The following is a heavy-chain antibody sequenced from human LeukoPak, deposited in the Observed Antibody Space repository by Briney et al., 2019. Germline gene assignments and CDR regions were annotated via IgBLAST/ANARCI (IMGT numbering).Heavy chain of an antibody. CDR1: GYTLTELS. CDR2: FDPEDGET. Sequence: GASVKVSCKVSGYTLTELSMHWVRQAPGKGLEWMGGFDPEDGETIYAQKFQGRVTMTEDTSTDTAYMELSSLRSEDTAVYYCARGSYCSGGSCYYYMDVWGKGTTVTVSS. D-gene: IGHD2-15*01. CDR3: ARGSYCSGGSCYYYMDV. V-gene: IGHV1-24*01. J-gene: IGHJ6*03.